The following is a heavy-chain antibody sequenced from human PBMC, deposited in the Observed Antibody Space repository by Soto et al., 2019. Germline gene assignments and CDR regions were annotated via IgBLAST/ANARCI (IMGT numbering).Heavy chain of an antibody. CDR1: GYTFTGYY. V-gene: IGHV1-2*04. J-gene: IGHJ5*02. CDR2: INPNSGGT. Sequence: ASVKVSCKASGYTFTGYYMHWVRQAPGQGLEWMGWINPNSGGTNYAQKFQGWVTMTRDTSISTAYMELSRLRSDDTAVYYCARGGLGGSCYKDLWGQGTLVTVSS. D-gene: IGHD2-15*01. CDR3: ARGGLGGSCYKDL.